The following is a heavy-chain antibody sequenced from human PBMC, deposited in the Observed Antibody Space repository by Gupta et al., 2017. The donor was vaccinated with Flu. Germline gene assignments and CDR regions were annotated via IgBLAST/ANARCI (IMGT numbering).Heavy chain of an antibody. Sequence: QVQLVESGGGVVQPGRSLRLSCAASGFTFSSYGMHWVRQAPGKGLEWVAVISYDGSNKYYADSMKGRFTISRDNSKNTLYLQMNSLRAEDTAVYYCADGSSWKWGQGTLVTVSS. CDR2: ISYDGSNK. J-gene: IGHJ4*02. D-gene: IGHD6-13*01. CDR1: GFTFSSYG. V-gene: IGHV3-30*03. CDR3: ADGSSWK.